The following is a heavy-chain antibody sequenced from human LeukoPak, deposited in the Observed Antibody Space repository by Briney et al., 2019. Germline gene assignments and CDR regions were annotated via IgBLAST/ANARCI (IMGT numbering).Heavy chain of an antibody. J-gene: IGHJ6*02. V-gene: IGHV4-39*01. CDR1: GGSISSSSYY. CDR2: IYYSGST. CDR3: ARRKRGYSYGYYYYYYGMDV. D-gene: IGHD5-18*01. Sequence: SETLSLTCTVSGGSISSSSYYWGWIRQPPGKGLEWIGSIYYSGSTYYNPSLKSRVTISVDTSKNQFSLKLSSVTAADTAVYYCARRKRGYSYGYYYYYYGMDVWGQGTTVTVSS.